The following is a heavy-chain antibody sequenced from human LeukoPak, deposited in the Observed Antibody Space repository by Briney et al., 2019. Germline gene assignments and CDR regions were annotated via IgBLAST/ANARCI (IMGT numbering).Heavy chain of an antibody. CDR1: GFIFDDYA. CDR2: INWNSGTL. J-gene: IGHJ2*01. V-gene: IGHV3-9*01. CDR3: ARGLGGDQGYFDL. D-gene: IGHD3-10*01. Sequence: GGSLRLSCAASGFIFDDYAMHWVRQAPGKGLEWVSTINWNSGTLAYADSVKGRFTISRDNAKNSLYLQMNSLRTEDTALYYCARGLGGDQGYFDLWGRGALATVSS.